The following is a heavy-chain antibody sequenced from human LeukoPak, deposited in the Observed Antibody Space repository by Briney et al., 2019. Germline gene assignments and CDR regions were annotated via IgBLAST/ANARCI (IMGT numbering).Heavy chain of an antibody. D-gene: IGHD5-24*01. CDR1: GFTFSVAA. V-gene: IGHV3-23*01. CDR2: IGASGEST. CDR3: AKDIQLST. Sequence: GSLRLSCAASGFTFSVAAMTWVRQAPGKGLEWVSLIGASGESTYYADSVKGRFTISRDNSKNTLSLQMNSLRVEDTAMYFCAKDIQLSTWGLGTMVTVSS. J-gene: IGHJ3*01.